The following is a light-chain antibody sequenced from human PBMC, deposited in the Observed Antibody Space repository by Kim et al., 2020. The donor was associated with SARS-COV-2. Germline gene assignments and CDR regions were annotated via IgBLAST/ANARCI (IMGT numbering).Light chain of an antibody. J-gene: IGKJ3*01. CDR1: ESLLHSNGNTY. Sequence: DIVMTQSPLSLPVTPGEPASISCRSSESLLHSNGNTYLDWYLQKPGQSPQLLIYLGSTRASGVPDRFSGSGSGTDFTLKISRVEADDVGVYYCMQALQTTFTFGPETKVDIK. V-gene: IGKV2-28*01. CDR2: LGS. CDR3: MQALQTTFT.